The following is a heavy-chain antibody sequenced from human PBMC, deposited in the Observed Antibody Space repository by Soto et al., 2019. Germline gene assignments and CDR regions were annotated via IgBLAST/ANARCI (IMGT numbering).Heavy chain of an antibody. CDR3: ASVDD. CDR2: ISSGSSDT. CDR1: GFPFIRVS. J-gene: IGHJ4*02. Sequence: SLILSCSSSGFPFIRVSMNWVHQVPGQGLEWVASISSGSSDTWYADSVKGRFIISRDNAQNSLYLQMNSLRPEAPARYFCASVDDWGPGS. V-gene: IGHV3-21*01.